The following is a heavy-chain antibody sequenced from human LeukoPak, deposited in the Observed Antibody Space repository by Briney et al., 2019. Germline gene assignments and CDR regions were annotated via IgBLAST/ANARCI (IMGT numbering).Heavy chain of an antibody. D-gene: IGHD3-9*01. V-gene: IGHV3-7*01. CDR2: IKQDGSEK. CDR3: AREGDYDILTGYNYYFDY. CDR1: GFTFSSYW. J-gene: IGHJ4*02. Sequence: GGSLRLSCAASGFTFSSYWMSWVRQAPGKGLEWVANIKQDGSEKYYVDSVKGRFTISRDNAKNSLYLQMNSLRAEDMAVYYCAREGDYDILTGYNYYFDYWGQGTLVTVSS.